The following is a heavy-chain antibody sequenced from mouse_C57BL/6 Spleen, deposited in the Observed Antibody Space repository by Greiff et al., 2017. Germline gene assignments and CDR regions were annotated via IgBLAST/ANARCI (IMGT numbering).Heavy chain of an antibody. CDR2: ISDGGSYT. J-gene: IGHJ3*01. D-gene: IGHD3-2*02. CDR1: GFTFSSYA. Sequence: EVQLVESGGGLVKPGGSLKLSCAASGFTFSSYAMSWVRQTPEKRLEWVATISDGGSYTYYPDNVKGRFTISRDNAKNNLYLQMSHLKSEDTAMYYCARDSAQATAYWGQGTLVTVSA. V-gene: IGHV5-4*01. CDR3: ARDSAQATAY.